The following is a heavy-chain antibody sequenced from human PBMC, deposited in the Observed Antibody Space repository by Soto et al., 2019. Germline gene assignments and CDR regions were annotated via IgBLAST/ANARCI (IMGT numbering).Heavy chain of an antibody. D-gene: IGHD3-10*01. J-gene: IGHJ3*02. V-gene: IGHV3-21*01. CDR2: ISASSSSI. Sequence: DVQLVASGGGLVKPGGSLRLSCAASGFNFITFSMNWDRQAPGKGLEWDSSISASSSSIYYAESVKGRCTVSRDNAKNSVYLQMNSLTAEDTAIYFFVRDAYGRDAFDMWDQGTTVTVSS. CDR1: GFNFITFS. CDR3: VRDAYGRDAFDM.